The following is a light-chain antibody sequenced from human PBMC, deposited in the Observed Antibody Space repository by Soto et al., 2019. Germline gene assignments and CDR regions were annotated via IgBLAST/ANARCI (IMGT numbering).Light chain of an antibody. V-gene: IGLV2-14*01. CDR2: EVS. CDR1: SSDVGGYKY. J-gene: IGLJ1*01. CDR3: CSYTSSSTLYV. Sequence: QAASVSGSPGQSITISCTGTSSDVGGYKYVSWYQQHPGKAPKLMIYEVSNRPSGVSDRFSGSKSGNTASLTISGLQAEDEADYYCCSYTSSSTLYVFGTGTKLTVL.